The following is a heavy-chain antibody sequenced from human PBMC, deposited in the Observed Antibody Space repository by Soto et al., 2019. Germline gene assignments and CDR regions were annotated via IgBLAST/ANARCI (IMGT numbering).Heavy chain of an antibody. Sequence: QVQLVQSGAEVKKPGPSVKVSCKASGGTFSSYAISWVRQAPGQGLEWMGGIIPIFGTANYAQKFQGRVTITADESTSTAYMELSSLRSEDTAVYYCARGRYRGYDASYGMDVWGQGTTVTVSS. D-gene: IGHD5-12*01. V-gene: IGHV1-69*01. CDR2: IIPIFGTA. J-gene: IGHJ6*02. CDR1: GGTFSSYA. CDR3: ARGRYRGYDASYGMDV.